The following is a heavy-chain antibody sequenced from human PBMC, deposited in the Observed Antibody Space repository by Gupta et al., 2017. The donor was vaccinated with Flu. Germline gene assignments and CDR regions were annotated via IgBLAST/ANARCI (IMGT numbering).Heavy chain of an antibody. V-gene: IGHV1-8*01. CDR2: INPNSGNT. D-gene: IGHD3-16*01. CDR3: ARRIKYYLYYYLDD. Sequence: QVQLVQSGAAVKKPGASVKVSCNASGYTFSSYDINWVRQASGQGPEWMGWINPNSGNTGYAQKFQGRVTMTRNNSISTAYMELTSLKSEDTAVYYCARRIKYYLYYYLDDWGRGTAVTVS. J-gene: IGHJ6*03. CDR1: GYTFSSYD.